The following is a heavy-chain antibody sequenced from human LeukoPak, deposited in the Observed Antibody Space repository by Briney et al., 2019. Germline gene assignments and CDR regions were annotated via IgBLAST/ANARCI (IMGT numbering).Heavy chain of an antibody. J-gene: IGHJ4*02. Sequence: SGPTLVKPTQTLTLTCTFSGFSLSTSGVGVGWIRQPPGKALEWLALIYWNDDKRYSPSLKSRLTITKDTSKNQVVLTVTNMDPVDTATYYCAHSRGGWYRYYFDYWGQGTLVTVSS. CDR1: GFSLSTSGVG. CDR3: AHSRGGWYRYYFDY. D-gene: IGHD6-19*01. V-gene: IGHV2-5*01. CDR2: IYWNDDK.